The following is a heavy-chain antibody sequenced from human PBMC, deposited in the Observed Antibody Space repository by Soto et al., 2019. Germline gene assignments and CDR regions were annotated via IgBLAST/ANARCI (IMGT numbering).Heavy chain of an antibody. CDR1: GGSISRYY. D-gene: IGHD2-2*01. J-gene: IGHJ5*02. V-gene: IGHV4-59*01. CDR2: AYYSGDT. CDR3: AIYRSTYGGGGTGEVKENWFDP. Sequence: SETLSLTCSVSGGSISRYYCSWIRQPPWKGLEWIGYAYYSGDTGYNPSLQSRVTMAVETSKNQVSLKLTSVTAADTAVYYCAIYRSTYGGGGTGEVKENWFDPCGQGALVTV.